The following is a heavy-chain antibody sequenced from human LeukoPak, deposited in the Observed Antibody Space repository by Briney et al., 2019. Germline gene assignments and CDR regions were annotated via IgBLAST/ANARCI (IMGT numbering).Heavy chain of an antibody. CDR2: IIPIFGTA. D-gene: IGHD2-8*01. J-gene: IGHJ4*02. CDR3: ARPAGYCTNGVCQLRAMDY. CDR1: GYTFTSYA. Sequence: GASVKVSCKASGYTFTSYAMNWVRQASGQGLEWMGGIIPIFGTADYAQKFQGRVTITADESTSTAYMELSSLRSEDTAVYYCARPAGYCTNGVCQLRAMDYWGQGTLVTVSS. V-gene: IGHV1-69*13.